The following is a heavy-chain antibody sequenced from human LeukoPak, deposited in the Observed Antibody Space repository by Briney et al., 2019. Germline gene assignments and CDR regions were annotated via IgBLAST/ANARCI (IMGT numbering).Heavy chain of an antibody. Sequence: PSQTLSLTCSVSGGSISSGAYYWTWIRQFPGKGLEWIGSIHPSGTLYNNPSLESRVTMSMDTSKNQFSLNLNSVTAADTAVYFCSRGLDSRKLGYWGQGTLVTVSS. V-gene: IGHV4-31*03. J-gene: IGHJ4*02. CDR1: GGSISSGAYY. CDR3: SRGLDSRKLGY. D-gene: IGHD3-22*01. CDR2: IHPSGTL.